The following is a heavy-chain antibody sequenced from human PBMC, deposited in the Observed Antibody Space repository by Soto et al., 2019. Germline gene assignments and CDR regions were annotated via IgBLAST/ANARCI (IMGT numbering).Heavy chain of an antibody. CDR2: IYHTGRT. CDR3: VRDEAHYDILTGSSLGRAFDI. CDR1: NTSISSSNW. Sequence: QVQLQESGPSLVKPSGTLSLTCVITNTSISSSNWWSWVRQAPGKGLEWIGEIYHTGRTNYAPSLKSRVTMSIDKSNNRFSLRLTSLMAADTAVYYCVRDEAHYDILTGSSLGRAFDIWGQGTMVTVSS. V-gene: IGHV4-4*02. D-gene: IGHD3-9*01. J-gene: IGHJ3*02.